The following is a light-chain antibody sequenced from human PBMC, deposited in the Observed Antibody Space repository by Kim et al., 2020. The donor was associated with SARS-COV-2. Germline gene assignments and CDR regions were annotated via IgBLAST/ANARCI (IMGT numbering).Light chain of an antibody. V-gene: IGLV4-69*01. CDR3: QTWGTGIWV. CDR1: SGHSTNA. Sequence: SVKLTCTRGSGHSTNAIAWHQQQPEKGPRYLMKLNSDGSHNKGDGIPDRFSGSSSGAERYLTISSLQSEDEADYYCQTWGTGIWVFGGGTKLTVL. CDR2: LNSDGSH. J-gene: IGLJ3*02.